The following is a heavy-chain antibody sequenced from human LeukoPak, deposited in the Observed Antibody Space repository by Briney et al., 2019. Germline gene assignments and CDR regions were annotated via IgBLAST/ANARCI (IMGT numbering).Heavy chain of an antibody. J-gene: IGHJ4*02. CDR1: AYSLSSGYY. Sequence: SETLSLTCTVSAYSLSSGYYWGWIRQPPGKGLEWIGSIFHSGYIYYSPSPESRVTISVDTFNNQFSLKLSSVTAADTAVYYCARSRFGQFDYWGQGTLVTVSS. CDR2: IFHSGYI. CDR3: ARSRFGQFDY. D-gene: IGHD3-10*01. V-gene: IGHV4-38-2*02.